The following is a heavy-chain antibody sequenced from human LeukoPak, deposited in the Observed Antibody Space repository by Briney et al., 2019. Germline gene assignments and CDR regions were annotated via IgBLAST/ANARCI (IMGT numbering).Heavy chain of an antibody. Sequence: SETLSLTCTVSGGSISSYYWSWIRQPPGKGLEWIGYIYHSGSTNYNPSLKSRVTISVDTSKNQFSLKLSSVTAADTAVYYCASSHSSSWYGDWFDPWGQGTLVTVSS. CDR1: GGSISSYY. V-gene: IGHV4-59*01. CDR3: ASSHSSSWYGDWFDP. J-gene: IGHJ5*02. CDR2: IYHSGST. D-gene: IGHD6-13*01.